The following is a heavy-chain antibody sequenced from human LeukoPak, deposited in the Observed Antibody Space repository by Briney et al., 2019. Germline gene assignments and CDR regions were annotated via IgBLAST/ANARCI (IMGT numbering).Heavy chain of an antibody. J-gene: IGHJ4*02. CDR1: GFTFSSYG. Sequence: PGGSLRLSCAASGFTFSSYGMHWVRQAPGKGLEWVAFIRYDGSNKYYADSVKGRFTISRDNSKNTLYLQMNSLRAEDTAVYYCAKDSSFWLRTFDYWGQGTLVTVSS. V-gene: IGHV3-30*02. CDR2: IRYDGSNK. CDR3: AKDSSFWLRTFDY. D-gene: IGHD5-12*01.